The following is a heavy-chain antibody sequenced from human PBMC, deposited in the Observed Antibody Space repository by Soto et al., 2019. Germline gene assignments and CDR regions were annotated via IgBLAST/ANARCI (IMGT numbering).Heavy chain of an antibody. CDR1: GFTFSSYA. D-gene: IGHD6-19*01. CDR3: ARDRGFSGWFNFDY. V-gene: IGHV3-30-3*01. CDR2: ISYDGSNK. J-gene: IGHJ4*02. Sequence: ESGGGVVQPGRSLRLSCAASGFTFSSYAMHWVRQAPGKGLEWVAVISYDGSNKYYADSVKGRFTISRDNSKNTLYLQMNSLRAEDTAVYYCARDRGFSGWFNFDYWGQGTLVTVSS.